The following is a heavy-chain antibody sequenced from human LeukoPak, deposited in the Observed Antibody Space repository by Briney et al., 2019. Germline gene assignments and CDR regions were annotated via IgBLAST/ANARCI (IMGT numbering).Heavy chain of an antibody. V-gene: IGHV4-59*01. J-gene: IGHJ3*02. CDR3: ARGHLGGGWFKYDAFGI. CDR1: GGSISNYY. CDR2: VYYSGST. Sequence: SETLSLTCTVSGGSISNYYWNWIRQPPGKGLEWIGYVYYSGSTNYNPSLKSRVTISKDTSKTQFSLKLSSVTAADTAVYYCARGHLGGGWFKYDAFGIWGQGTMVTVSS. D-gene: IGHD6-19*01.